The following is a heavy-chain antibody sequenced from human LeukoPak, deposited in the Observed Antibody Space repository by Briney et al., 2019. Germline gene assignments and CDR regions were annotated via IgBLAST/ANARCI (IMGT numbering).Heavy chain of an antibody. D-gene: IGHD3/OR15-3a*01. V-gene: IGHV3-74*01. Sequence: GGSLRLSCSASGFTFSNYAMHWVRQAPGKGLLWVSRINSDGSSTYYADSVKGRFTTSRDNAKNALHLQMNSLTAEDTAVYYCVLDLFSSFAFDIWGQGTMVTVSS. CDR2: INSDGSST. J-gene: IGHJ3*02. CDR1: GFTFSNYA. CDR3: VLDLFSSFAFDI.